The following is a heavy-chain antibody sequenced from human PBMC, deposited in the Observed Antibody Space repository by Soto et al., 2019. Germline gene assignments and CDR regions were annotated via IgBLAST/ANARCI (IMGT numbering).Heavy chain of an antibody. CDR1: GDSMNGHY. Sequence: PSETLSLTCTVSGDSMNGHYWSWIRQPPGKELEWIAYIYSSGRSNYNPSLRNRATISVDLSQNQFSLKLNSVTAADTAVYYCVRHPDRVSTTYPTARTFHAWGQGTLVTVPQ. J-gene: IGHJ5*02. D-gene: IGHD2-2*01. CDR3: VRHPDRVSTTYPTARTFHA. CDR2: IYSSGRS. V-gene: IGHV4-59*08.